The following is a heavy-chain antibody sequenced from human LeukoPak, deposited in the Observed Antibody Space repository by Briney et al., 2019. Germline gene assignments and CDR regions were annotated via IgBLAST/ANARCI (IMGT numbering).Heavy chain of an antibody. D-gene: IGHD3-10*01. V-gene: IGHV3-20*01. J-gene: IGHJ2*01. CDR2: INWNGGST. CDR3: ARPSLWFGELYPNWYFDL. CDR1: GFTFDDYG. Sequence: GGSLRLSCAASGFTFDDYGMSWVRQAPGKGLEWVSGINWNGGSTGYADSVKGRFTISRDNAKNSLYLQMNSLRAEDTALYHCARPSLWFGELYPNWYFDLWGRGTLVTVSS.